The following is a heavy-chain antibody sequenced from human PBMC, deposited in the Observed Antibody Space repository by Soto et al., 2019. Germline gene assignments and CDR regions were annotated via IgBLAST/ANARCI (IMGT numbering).Heavy chain of an antibody. D-gene: IGHD2-2*01. CDR2: ISYDGSNK. CDR1: GLNIINLC. CDR3: ARAVPYCTSASCFGAYDY. J-gene: IGHJ4*02. V-gene: IGHV3-30*03. Sequence: GRPMLVPYAAAGLNIINLCVRRIIKNTGKGLEGVAVISYDGSNKFYGDSLKGRFTISRDNSKNTLYLEMNSLTTEDTAVYYCARAVPYCTSASCFGAYDYWGQGALVTVSS.